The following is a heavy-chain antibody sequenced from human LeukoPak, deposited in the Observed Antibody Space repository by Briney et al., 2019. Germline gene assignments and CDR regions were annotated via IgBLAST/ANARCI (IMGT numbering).Heavy chain of an antibody. D-gene: IGHD3-10*01. CDR3: ARDRGWSAFDI. J-gene: IGHJ3*02. CDR1: GFTFRSYW. Sequence: GGSLRLSCAPSGFTFRSYWMHWVRQAPGKGLVWVSRINSDGSSTSYADSVKGRFTISRDNAKNTLYLQMNSLRAEDTAVYHCARDRGWSAFDILGQGTMVTVSS. CDR2: INSDGSST. V-gene: IGHV3-74*01.